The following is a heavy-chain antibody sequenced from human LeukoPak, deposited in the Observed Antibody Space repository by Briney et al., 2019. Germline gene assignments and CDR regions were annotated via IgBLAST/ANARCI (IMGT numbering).Heavy chain of an antibody. CDR1: GFTFSTYA. J-gene: IGHJ4*02. CDR2: ISGRGDTI. D-gene: IGHD5-24*01. V-gene: IGHV3-23*01. CDR3: AKATLATTYFDS. Sequence: GGSLRLSCAASGFTFSTYAMSWVRQAPGMGLEWVSAISGRGDTIFYADSVKGRFTVSRDNSKNTLYLRVNSLRAEDTAVYYCAKATLATTYFDSWGQGTLVTVSS.